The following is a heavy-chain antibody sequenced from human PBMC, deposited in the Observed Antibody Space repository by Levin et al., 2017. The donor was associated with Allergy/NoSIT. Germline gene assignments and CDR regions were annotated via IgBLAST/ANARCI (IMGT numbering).Heavy chain of an antibody. D-gene: IGHD3-10*01. Sequence: SETLSLTCKVSGGSISSGSYYWSWIRQPAATGLEWIGRIYSSGSANYNPSLKSRVTISVDTSKNQFSLKLSSVTADDTAVYYCARAEVGSEHWGQGTLVTVSS. CDR1: GGSISSGSYY. J-gene: IGHJ4*02. CDR3: ARAEVGSEH. V-gene: IGHV4-61*02. CDR2: IYSSGSA.